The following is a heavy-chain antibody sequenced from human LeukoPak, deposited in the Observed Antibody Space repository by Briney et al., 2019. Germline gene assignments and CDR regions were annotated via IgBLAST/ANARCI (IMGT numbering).Heavy chain of an antibody. D-gene: IGHD2-8*01. V-gene: IGHV3-23*01. CDR1: GFTFSSYA. Sequence: GGSLRLSCAASGFTFSSYAMNWVRQAPGRGLEWVSGFSGSGGTTYYADSVKGRFTISRDNSKNTLYLQMNSLRAEDTAVYYCANGNRCTSPNCLGYYYFYMDVWGKGTAVTVSS. CDR2: FSGSGGTT. CDR3: ANGNRCTSPNCLGYYYFYMDV. J-gene: IGHJ6*03.